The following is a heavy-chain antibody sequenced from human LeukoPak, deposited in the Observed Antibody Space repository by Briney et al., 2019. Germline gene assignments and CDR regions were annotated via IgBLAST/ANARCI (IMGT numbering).Heavy chain of an antibody. CDR3: TKGQQLIPYYFDY. Sequence: PGRSLRLSCAASGFTFDDYAIHWVRQAPGKGLEWVSGISWNSGSIGYADSVKGRFTISRDSAKNSLFLQMNSLRAEDTALYYCTKGQQLIPYYFDYWGQGTLVTVSS. J-gene: IGHJ4*02. CDR1: GFTFDDYA. V-gene: IGHV3-9*01. CDR2: ISWNSGSI. D-gene: IGHD6-13*01.